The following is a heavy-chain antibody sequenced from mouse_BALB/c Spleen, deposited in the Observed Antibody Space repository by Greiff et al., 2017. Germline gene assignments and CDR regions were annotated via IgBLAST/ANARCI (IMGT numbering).Heavy chain of an antibody. Sequence: EVQLVESGGGLVQPGGSRKLSCAASGFTFSSFGMHWVRQAPEKGLEWVAYISSGSSTIYYADTVKGRFTISRDNPKNTLFLQMTSLRSEDAAMAYVAGSRGSRYAMDYWGQGTSVTVSS. J-gene: IGHJ4*01. CDR3: AGSRGSRYAMDY. D-gene: IGHD1-1*01. V-gene: IGHV5-17*02. CDR2: ISSGSSTI. CDR1: GFTFSSFG.